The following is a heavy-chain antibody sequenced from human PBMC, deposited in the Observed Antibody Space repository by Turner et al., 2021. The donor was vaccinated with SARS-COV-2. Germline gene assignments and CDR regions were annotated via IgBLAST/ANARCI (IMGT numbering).Heavy chain of an antibody. V-gene: IGHV4-39*02. CDR2: SYYSGST. Sequence: QLQLQESGPGLVKPSETLSLTCTVSGCSISSSSYYWGWIRQPPGKGLEWIGGSYYSGSTYYNPSLKSRVTISIDTSKNQCSLKLSSVTAADTAVYYCATEMATISRYYYYGMDVWGQGTTVTVSS. D-gene: IGHD5-12*01. CDR3: ATEMATISRYYYYGMDV. CDR1: GCSISSSSYY. J-gene: IGHJ6*02.